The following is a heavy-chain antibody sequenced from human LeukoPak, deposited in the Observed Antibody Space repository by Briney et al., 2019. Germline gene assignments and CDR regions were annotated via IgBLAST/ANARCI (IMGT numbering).Heavy chain of an antibody. CDR3: ATDRVPYYYGSGTNSFDS. V-gene: IGHV3-23*01. CDR2: ISGTGGTT. CDR1: GFTFSSYA. D-gene: IGHD3-10*01. Sequence: GGSLRLSCAASGFTFSSYAMSGLRQPPGKGLEWVSGISGTGGTTDYAASVQGPFSISRDNSKNPLYLQMNSLRAEDTAVYHRATDRVPYYYGSGTNSFDSWGPGTLVTVSS. J-gene: IGHJ4*02.